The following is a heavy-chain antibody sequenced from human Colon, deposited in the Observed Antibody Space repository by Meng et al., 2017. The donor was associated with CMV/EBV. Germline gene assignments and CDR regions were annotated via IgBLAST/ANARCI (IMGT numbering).Heavy chain of an antibody. CDR3: VRAPDAKYHYDRSGYGGFDP. V-gene: IGHV4-39*07. D-gene: IGHD3-22*01. Sequence: SSEYSSWIGPPLGKGLEWLGIVSYRGYSYYHPSLNSRVTILLDTSKNQVSLKLTSVTAADTGVYYCVRAPDAKYHYDRSGYGGFDPWGQGTLVTVSS. CDR2: VSYRGYS. CDR1: SSEY. J-gene: IGHJ5*02.